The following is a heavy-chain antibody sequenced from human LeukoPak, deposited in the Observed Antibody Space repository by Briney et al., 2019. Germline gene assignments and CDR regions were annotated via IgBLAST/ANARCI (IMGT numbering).Heavy chain of an antibody. J-gene: IGHJ4*02. V-gene: IGHV1-46*01. CDR1: GYTFTSYY. CDR3: ARNYDGIGDLDY. Sequence: AASVKVSCKASGYTFTSYYMQWVRQAPGQGLGWMGRINPVDGRTSSAQKFQGRVTMTRETSTSTFYMELSSLRSEDTAVYYCARNYDGIGDLDYWGQGTLVTVSS. CDR2: INPVDGRT. D-gene: IGHD3-22*01.